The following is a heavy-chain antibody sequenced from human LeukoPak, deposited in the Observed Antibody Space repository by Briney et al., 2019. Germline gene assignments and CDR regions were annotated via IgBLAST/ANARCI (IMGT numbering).Heavy chain of an antibody. CDR1: GFTFSSYG. D-gene: IGHD2-2*01. CDR2: VSGSGGST. J-gene: IGHJ4*02. V-gene: IGHV3-23*01. Sequence: GGSLRLSCAASGFTFSSYGMAWVRQAPGKGLEWVSSVSGSGGSTHYADSVKGRFTISRDNSKNTLYLQTNSLRAEDTAVYYCAKDRHDIVVVPAAILGYWGQGTLVTVSS. CDR3: AKDRHDIVVVPAAILGY.